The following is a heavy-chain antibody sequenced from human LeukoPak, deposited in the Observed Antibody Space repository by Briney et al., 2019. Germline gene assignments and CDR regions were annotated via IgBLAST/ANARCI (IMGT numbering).Heavy chain of an antibody. V-gene: IGHV3-48*01. Sequence: GGSLRLSCAASGFTFSSYSMNWVRQAPGKGLEWVSYISSSSSTIYYADSVRGRFTISRDNAKNSLYLQMNSLRAEDTAVYYCARLSGYSLDYWGQGTLVTVSS. CDR2: ISSSSSTI. D-gene: IGHD3-22*01. CDR3: ARLSGYSLDY. CDR1: GFTFSSYS. J-gene: IGHJ4*02.